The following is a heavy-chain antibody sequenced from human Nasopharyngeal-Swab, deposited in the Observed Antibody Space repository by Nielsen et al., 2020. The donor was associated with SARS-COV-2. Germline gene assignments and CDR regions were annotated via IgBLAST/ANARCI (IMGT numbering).Heavy chain of an antibody. Sequence: GESLKISCAASGFVFSSVWMSWVRQAPGTGLEWVGRIKRKADGGKVEYATAVRGRFSISRDDSRSTLFLQMNRLKTEDTAVYYCTTLHRTGWFWGQGTLVTVSS. CDR2: IKRKADGGKV. CDR1: GFVFSSVW. D-gene: IGHD6-19*01. CDR3: TTLHRTGWF. J-gene: IGHJ4*02. V-gene: IGHV3-15*01.